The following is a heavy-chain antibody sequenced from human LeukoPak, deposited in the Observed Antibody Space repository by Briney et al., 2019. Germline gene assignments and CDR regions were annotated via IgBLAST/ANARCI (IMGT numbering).Heavy chain of an antibody. D-gene: IGHD3-3*01. J-gene: IGHJ6*03. V-gene: IGHV4-4*07. CDR3: ARDHYDLWSGYYTGISYYYYVDV. CDR2: IYTSGST. CDR1: GGSISSYY. Sequence: SETLSLTCTVSGGSISSYYWSWIRQPAGKGLEWIGRIYTSGSTNYNPSLKSRVTMSVDTSKNQFSLKLSSVTAADTAVYYCARDHYDLWSGYYTGISYYYYVDVWGKGTTVTVPS.